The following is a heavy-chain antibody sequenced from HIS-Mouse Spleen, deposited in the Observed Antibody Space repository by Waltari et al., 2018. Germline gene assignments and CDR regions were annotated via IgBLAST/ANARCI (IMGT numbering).Heavy chain of an antibody. V-gene: IGHV4-39*01. J-gene: IGHJ3*02. CDR2: IYYSGST. Sequence: GKQWIGSIYYSGSTYYNPSLKSRVTISVDTSKNQFSLKLSSVTAADTAVYYCARHLYAFDIWGQGTMVTVSS. CDR3: ARHLYAFDI.